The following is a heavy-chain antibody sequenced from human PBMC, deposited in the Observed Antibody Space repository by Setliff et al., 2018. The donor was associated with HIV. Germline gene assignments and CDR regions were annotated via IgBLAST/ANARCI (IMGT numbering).Heavy chain of an antibody. D-gene: IGHD6-19*01. CDR3: ARVLDPGIAVATHAFDI. V-gene: IGHV1-18*01. CDR1: GYTFTSYG. CDR2: ISAYNRNV. Sequence: ASVKVSCKASGYTFTSYGVSWVRQAPGQGLGWMGWISAYNRNVNYSQKVQGRVTMTTDTSTSTAYMELKNLKSDDTAVYYCARVLDPGIAVATHAFDIWGQGTMVTVSS. J-gene: IGHJ3*02.